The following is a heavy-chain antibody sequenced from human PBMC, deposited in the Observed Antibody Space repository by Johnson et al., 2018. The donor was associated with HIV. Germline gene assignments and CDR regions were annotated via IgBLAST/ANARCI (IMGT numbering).Heavy chain of an antibody. CDR2: ISSSGSTI. CDR3: ARVTMIVVVMQAFDI. V-gene: IGHV3-11*04. J-gene: IGHJ3*02. Sequence: QMQLVESGGGLVKPGGSLRLSCAASGFSFSDYYMNWIRQAPGKGLEWVSYISSSGSTIYYADSVKSRFTISRDNAKNSLYLQMNSLRAEDTAVYYCARVTMIVVVMQAFDIWGQGTMVTVSS. D-gene: IGHD3-22*01. CDR1: GFSFSDYY.